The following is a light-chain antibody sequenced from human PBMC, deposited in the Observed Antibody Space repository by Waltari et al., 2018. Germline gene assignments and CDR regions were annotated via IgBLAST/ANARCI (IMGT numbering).Light chain of an antibody. Sequence: DIQMTQSPSSLSASVGDRVTSTCRASQSISNWLAWYQQKPGKAPILLIYKASILKSGVPSRFSGGGSGTQFTLNISSLQPDDFATYYCQQYNTYSSFGQGTKLEIK. V-gene: IGKV1-5*03. J-gene: IGKJ2*01. CDR2: KAS. CDR3: QQYNTYSS. CDR1: QSISNW.